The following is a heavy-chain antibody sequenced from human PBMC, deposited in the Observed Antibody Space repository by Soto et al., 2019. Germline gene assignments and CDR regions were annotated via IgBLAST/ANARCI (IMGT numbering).Heavy chain of an antibody. CDR2: MYWDEDK. V-gene: IGHV2-5*02. CDR1: GFSLNTNRMG. Sequence: QLTLKESGPTLVRTTQTLTLTCSFSGFSLNTNRMGVGWIRQPPGKALEWLAFMYWDEDKRYSPSLKTWLTVTKNTPNNVVLVTRSYLAALYTVNYYSPGWNYWSCVYVCGQWSTVPFSS. D-gene: IGHD1-7*01. J-gene: IGHJ6*02. CDR3: PGWNYWSCVYV.